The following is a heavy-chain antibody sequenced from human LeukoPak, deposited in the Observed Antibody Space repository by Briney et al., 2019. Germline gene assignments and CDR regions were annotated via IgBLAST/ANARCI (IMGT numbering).Heavy chain of an antibody. CDR2: IYHSGST. D-gene: IGHD3-22*01. CDR1: GYSISSGYY. CDR3: ARGEAITMIVVVIRTRGAFDI. Sequence: SETLSLTCTVSGYSISSGYYWGWIRQPPGKGLGWIGSIYHSGSTYYNPSLKSRVTISVDTSKNQFSLKLSSVTAADTAVYYCARGEAITMIVVVIRTRGAFDIWGQGTMVTVSS. V-gene: IGHV4-38-2*02. J-gene: IGHJ3*02.